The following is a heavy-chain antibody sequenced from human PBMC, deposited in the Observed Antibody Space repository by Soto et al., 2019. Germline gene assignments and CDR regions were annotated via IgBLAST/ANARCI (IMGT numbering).Heavy chain of an antibody. V-gene: IGHV1-3*01. J-gene: IGHJ5*02. D-gene: IGHD3-22*01. CDR3: ARVKGSGYHNWFDP. Sequence: ASVKVSCKASGGTFSSYAIHWVRQAPGQRLEWMGWINAGNGNTKYAQKFQGRVTITRDTSASTAYMELRSLRSEDTAVYYCARVKGSGYHNWFDPWGQGTLVTVSS. CDR2: INAGNGNT. CDR1: GGTFSSYA.